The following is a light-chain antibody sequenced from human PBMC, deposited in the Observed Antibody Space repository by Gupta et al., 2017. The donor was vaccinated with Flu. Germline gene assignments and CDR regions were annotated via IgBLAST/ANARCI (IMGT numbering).Light chain of an antibody. V-gene: IGLV6-57*03. CDR1: SGSIASEY. J-gene: IGLJ2*01. CDR2: VED. Sequence: NFMLIQPHSVSESPGKTVTISCTRSSGSIASEYVQWHRQRPGSDQDPGIVVEDERILGVPERFSASIDSSSNYESLNISGLKAEDEAVEYCQCSDGHNRVVFGGGTKVTVL. CDR3: QCSDGHNRVV.